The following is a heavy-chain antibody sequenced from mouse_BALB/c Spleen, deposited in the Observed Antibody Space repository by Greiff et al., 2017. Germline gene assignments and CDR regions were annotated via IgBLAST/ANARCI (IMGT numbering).Heavy chain of an antibody. J-gene: IGHJ4*01. Sequence: QVQLQQPGAELVKPGAPVKLSCKASGYTFTSYWMNWVKQRPGRGLEWIGRIDPSDSETHYNQKFKDKATLTVDKSSSTAYIQLSSLTSEDSAVYYCARGDSIDYWGQGTSVTVSS. CDR1: GYTFTSYW. CDR3: ARGDSIDY. CDR2: IDPSDSET. V-gene: IGHV1-69*02.